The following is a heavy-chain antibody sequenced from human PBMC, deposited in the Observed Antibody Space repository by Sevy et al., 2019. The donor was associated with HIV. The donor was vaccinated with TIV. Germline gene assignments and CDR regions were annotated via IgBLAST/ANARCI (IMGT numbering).Heavy chain of an antibody. V-gene: IGHV1-24*01. CDR2: FDPEDGKT. D-gene: IGHD3-22*01. Sequence: ASVKVSCKDSGYTLTELSIHWVRQAPGKGLEWLVTFDPEDGKTIYAQTFQGRVTMTEDTSTDTTYMELSSLRSEDTAVYYCASTRDYYDSSGYYFDYWGQGTLVTVSS. CDR3: ASTRDYYDSSGYYFDY. CDR1: GYTLTELS. J-gene: IGHJ4*02.